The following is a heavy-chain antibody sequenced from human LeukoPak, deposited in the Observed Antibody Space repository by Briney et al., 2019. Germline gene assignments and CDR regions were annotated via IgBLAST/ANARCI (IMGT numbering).Heavy chain of an antibody. CDR2: ISTYNSNT. Sequence: ASVKVSCMASGYTFTSYAMNWVRQAPGQGLEWMGWISTYNSNTNYAQKRQGRGTMTTDTSTSTAYMELRSLRSDDTAVYYCARCLSNDYVWGSYRYPGHSDYWGQGTLVTVSS. V-gene: IGHV1-18*01. CDR3: ARCLSNDYVWGSYRYPGHSDY. J-gene: IGHJ4*02. D-gene: IGHD3-16*02. CDR1: GYTFTSYA.